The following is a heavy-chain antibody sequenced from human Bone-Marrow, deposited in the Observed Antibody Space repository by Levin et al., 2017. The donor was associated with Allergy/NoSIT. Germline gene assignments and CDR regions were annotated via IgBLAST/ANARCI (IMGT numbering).Heavy chain of an antibody. CDR1: GYTFTSYD. Sequence: ASVKVSCKASGYTFTSYDINWVRQATGQGLEWMGWMNPNSGNTGYAQKFQGRVTMTRNTSISTAYMELSSLRSEDTAVYYCARGEYYYGSGSYYNPFDYWGQGTLVTVSS. CDR2: MNPNSGNT. CDR3: ARGEYYYGSGSYYNPFDY. J-gene: IGHJ4*02. V-gene: IGHV1-8*01. D-gene: IGHD3-10*01.